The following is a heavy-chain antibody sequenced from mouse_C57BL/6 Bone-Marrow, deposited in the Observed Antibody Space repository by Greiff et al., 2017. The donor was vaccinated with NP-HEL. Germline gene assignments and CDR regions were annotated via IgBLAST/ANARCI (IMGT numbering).Heavy chain of an antibody. Sequence: EVKLMESGAELVRPGASVKLSCTASGFNIKDDYLHWVKQRPEQGLEWIGWIDPENGDTEYASKFQGKATITADTSSNTAYLQLSSLTSEDTAVYYCTLLRYFDYWGQGTTLTVSS. D-gene: IGHD1-1*01. CDR2: IDPENGDT. CDR1: GFNIKDDY. V-gene: IGHV14-4*01. CDR3: TLLRYFDY. J-gene: IGHJ2*01.